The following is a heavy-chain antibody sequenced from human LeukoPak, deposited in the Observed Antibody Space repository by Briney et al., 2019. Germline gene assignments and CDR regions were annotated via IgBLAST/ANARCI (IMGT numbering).Heavy chain of an antibody. V-gene: IGHV3-11*06. CDR2: ISSSSSYT. CDR3: ARDGVSGAFDI. D-gene: IGHD3-16*01. J-gene: IGHJ3*02. CDR1: GFTFSDYY. Sequence: GESLRLSCAASGFTFSDYYMSWIRQPPGKGLEWVSYISSSSSYTNNADSVKGRFTISRDNAKNSLYLQMNSLRAEDTAVYYCARDGVSGAFDIWGQGTMVTVSS.